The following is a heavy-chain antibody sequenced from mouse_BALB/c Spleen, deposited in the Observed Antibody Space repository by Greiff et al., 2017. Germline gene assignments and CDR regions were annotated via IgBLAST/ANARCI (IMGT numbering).Heavy chain of an antibody. J-gene: IGHJ4*01. V-gene: IGHV7-3*02. CDR1: GFTFTDYY. Sequence: EVKLQESGGGLVQPGGSLRLSCATSGFTFTDYYMSWVRQPPGKALEWLGFIRNKANGYTTEYSASVKGRFTISRDNSQSILYLQMNTLRAEDSATYYCARVGTTVVADYWGQGTSVTVSS. CDR2: IRNKANGYTT. CDR3: ARVGTTVVADY. D-gene: IGHD1-1*01.